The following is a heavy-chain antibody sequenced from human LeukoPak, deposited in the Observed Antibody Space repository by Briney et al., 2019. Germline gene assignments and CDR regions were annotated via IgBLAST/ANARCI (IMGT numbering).Heavy chain of an antibody. Sequence: GASVTVSCKASGGTFSSYAISWVRQAPGQGLEWMGRIIPILGIANYAQKFQGRVTITADKSTSTAYMELSSLRSEDTAVYYCARALSGASRMGNDYWGQGTLVTVSS. V-gene: IGHV1-69*04. D-gene: IGHD2-15*01. CDR3: ARALSGASRMGNDY. CDR2: IIPILGIA. J-gene: IGHJ4*02. CDR1: GGTFSSYA.